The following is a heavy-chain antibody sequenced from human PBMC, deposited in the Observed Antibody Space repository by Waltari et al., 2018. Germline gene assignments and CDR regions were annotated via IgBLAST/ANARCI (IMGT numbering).Heavy chain of an antibody. CDR3: VRDEPGDGLDY. Sequence: EVQLVESGGALVQPGGSLRLSCATSGFTFSRYGMHWVRQAPGKGLMWVSHIESDESRTTYADSVKGRFTISRDNAKNTVYLQMNSLRDEDTAVYYCVRDEPGDGLDYWGQGTLVTVSS. CDR1: GFTFSRYG. V-gene: IGHV3-74*03. CDR2: IESDESRT. D-gene: IGHD7-27*01. J-gene: IGHJ4*02.